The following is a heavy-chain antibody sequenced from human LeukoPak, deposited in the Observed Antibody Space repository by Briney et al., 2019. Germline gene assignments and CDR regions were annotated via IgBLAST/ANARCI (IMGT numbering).Heavy chain of an antibody. CDR3: ARQLAAGNDGFDV. J-gene: IGHJ3*01. Sequence: SETLSLTCSVSGVSIYGSTYYWAWIRQPPGQGLEFIGSIYYNEDTFHNPSLKSRLTISVDTSANLFSLRLTSVTAADTATYYCARQLAAGNDGFDVWGQGTVVTVSS. CDR2: IYYNEDT. CDR1: GVSIYGSTYY. V-gene: IGHV4-39*01. D-gene: IGHD2-15*01.